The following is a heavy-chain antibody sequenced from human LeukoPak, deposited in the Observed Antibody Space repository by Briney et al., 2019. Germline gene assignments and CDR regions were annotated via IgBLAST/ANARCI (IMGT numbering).Heavy chain of an antibody. Sequence: KNGESLKTSCKASGYSFTNFWIGWVRQAPGKGLEWMGIIHPGDGDTRYSPSFQGQVTISADKSISTAFLQWRSLKASDTAMFYCARVWGYCSSTSCHPGRLEPWGQGTLVTVSS. J-gene: IGHJ5*02. D-gene: IGHD2-2*01. CDR3: ARVWGYCSSTSCHPGRLEP. V-gene: IGHV5-51*01. CDR1: GYSFTNFW. CDR2: IHPGDGDT.